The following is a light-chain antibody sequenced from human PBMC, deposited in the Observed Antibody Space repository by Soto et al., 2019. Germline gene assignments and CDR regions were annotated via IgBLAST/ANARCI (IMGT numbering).Light chain of an antibody. J-gene: IGKJ4*01. CDR2: DAS. V-gene: IGKV1-5*01. CDR1: QTINTW. CDR3: QQYHAFSPEGLT. Sequence: DIQMTQSPSTLSASVGERVTITCRASQTINTWLAWYQHKPGKAPKLLIYDASTLQTGVPSRFSGYSSGTEFTLTIGSLQPDDLATYFCQQYHAFSPEGLTFGGGTKVEL.